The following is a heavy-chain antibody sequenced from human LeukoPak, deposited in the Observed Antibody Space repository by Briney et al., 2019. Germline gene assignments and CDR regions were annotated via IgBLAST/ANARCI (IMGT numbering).Heavy chain of an antibody. CDR3: AKGYSSGWSVDY. Sequence: GGSLRLSCAASGFTLSSYGMHWVRQAPGKGLEWVAVISYDGSNKYYADSVKGRFTISRDNSKNTLYLQMNSLRAEDTAVYYCAKGYSSGWSVDYWGQGTLVTVSS. D-gene: IGHD6-19*01. J-gene: IGHJ4*02. V-gene: IGHV3-30*18. CDR2: ISYDGSNK. CDR1: GFTLSSYG.